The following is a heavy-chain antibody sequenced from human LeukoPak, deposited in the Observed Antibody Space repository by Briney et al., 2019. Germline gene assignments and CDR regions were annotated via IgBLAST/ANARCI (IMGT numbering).Heavy chain of an antibody. D-gene: IGHD4-17*01. Sequence: SETLSFTCTVSGGSISSYYWSWIRQSPGKGLEWIGYIYCSGSTNYNPSLKSRVTISVDTSKNQLSLKLRSVTAADTAVYYCAREDPQTTVPEGMDVWGQGTTVTVSS. CDR3: AREDPQTTVPEGMDV. CDR1: GGSISSYY. J-gene: IGHJ6*02. V-gene: IGHV4-59*01. CDR2: IYCSGST.